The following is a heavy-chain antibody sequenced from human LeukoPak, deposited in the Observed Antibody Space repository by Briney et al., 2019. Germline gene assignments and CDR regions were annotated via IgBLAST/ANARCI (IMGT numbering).Heavy chain of an antibody. J-gene: IGHJ4*02. CDR3: ARDQGVRGGYYFDY. CDR2: LYHSGST. V-gene: IGHV4-59*12. CDR1: VGSIHGYY. Sequence: QVQLQDSGPGLVKPSQTLSITCTGPVGSIHGYYRSRIRQPQGQGLEWIGDLYHSGSTNYNPSLKSRVTISVDKSKNQFSLKLSSVTAADTAVYYCARDQGVRGGYYFDYWGQGTLVTVSS. D-gene: IGHD3-10*01.